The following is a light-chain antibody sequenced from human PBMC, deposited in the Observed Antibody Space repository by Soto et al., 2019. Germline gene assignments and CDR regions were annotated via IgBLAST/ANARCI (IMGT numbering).Light chain of an antibody. V-gene: IGLV2-8*01. CDR1: SSDVGGYNY. CDR2: EVN. CDR3: NSYTSNNTYV. J-gene: IGLJ1*01. Sequence: QSALTQPPSASGSPGQSVTISCTGTSSDVGGYNYVSWYQQYPGKAPKLMIYEVNKRPSGVPDRFSGSKSGNTASLTVSGLQAEDEADYYCNSYTSNNTYVFGTGTKVTVL.